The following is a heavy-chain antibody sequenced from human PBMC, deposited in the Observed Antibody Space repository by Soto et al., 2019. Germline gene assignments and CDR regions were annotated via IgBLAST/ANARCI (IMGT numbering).Heavy chain of an antibody. Sequence: SETLSLTCTVSGGSISSYYWSWIRQPPGKGLEWIGYIYYSGSTNYNPSLKSRVTISVDTSKNQFSLKLSSVTAADTAVYYCARSPLAYCSSTSCYNYYYGMDVWGQGTTVTVSS. D-gene: IGHD2-2*01. J-gene: IGHJ6*02. CDR2: IYYSGST. CDR3: ARSPLAYCSSTSCYNYYYGMDV. V-gene: IGHV4-59*01. CDR1: GGSISSYY.